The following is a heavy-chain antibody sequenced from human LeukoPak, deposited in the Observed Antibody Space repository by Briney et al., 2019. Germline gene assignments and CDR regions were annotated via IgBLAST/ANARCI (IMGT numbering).Heavy chain of an antibody. CDR2: IIPIFGIV. CDR1: GGTFSSYA. Sequence: SVKVSCKASGGTFSSYAISWVRQAPGQGLEWMGRIIPIFGIVNYAHKFQGRVTITADKSTSTAYMELSSLRSEDTAVYYCASDQDGYNFGEDAFDIWGQGTMVTVSS. V-gene: IGHV1-69*04. CDR3: ASDQDGYNFGEDAFDI. J-gene: IGHJ3*02. D-gene: IGHD5-24*01.